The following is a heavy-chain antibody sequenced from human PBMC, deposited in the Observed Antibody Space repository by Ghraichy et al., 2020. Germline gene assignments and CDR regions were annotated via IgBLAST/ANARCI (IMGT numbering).Heavy chain of an antibody. CDR2: IHSTSTII. Sequence: LLLTCVATGFTFTNSGMNWVRQAPGKGLEWIAYIHSTSTIIFYAESVKGRFTLSRDNDKDSVFLHMDGLRDEDTAVYYCAGDSPPGKLFDFWGQGTLVTVSS. J-gene: IGHJ4*02. CDR3: AGDSPPGKLFDF. CDR1: GFTFTNSG. V-gene: IGHV3-48*02.